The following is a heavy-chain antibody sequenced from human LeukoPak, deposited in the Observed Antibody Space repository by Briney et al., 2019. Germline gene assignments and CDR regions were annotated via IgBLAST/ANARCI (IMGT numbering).Heavy chain of an antibody. D-gene: IGHD3-3*01. Sequence: SVKVSCKVSGYTLTKFSMHWVRQAPGQGLEWMGGIIPIFGTANYAQKFQGRVTITADESTSTAYMELSSLRSEDTAVYYCARENLFRRFFDYWGQGTLVTVSS. CDR3: ARENLFRRFFDY. V-gene: IGHV1-69*13. J-gene: IGHJ4*02. CDR1: GYTLTKFS. CDR2: IIPIFGTA.